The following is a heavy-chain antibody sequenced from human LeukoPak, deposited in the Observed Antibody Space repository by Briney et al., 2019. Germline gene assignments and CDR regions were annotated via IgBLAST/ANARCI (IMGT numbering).Heavy chain of an antibody. CDR2: MYDSGST. Sequence: PSETLCLTCTVSGGSISSGGYYWSWIRQPPGKGLEWIGHMYDSGSTDYNPSLKSRVSISADRSKNQFSLKLSSVTAADTAVYYCARGLNRNDYGDYGYWGQGTLVTVSS. D-gene: IGHD4-17*01. CDR1: GGSISSGGYY. CDR3: ARGLNRNDYGDYGY. V-gene: IGHV4-61*08. J-gene: IGHJ4*02.